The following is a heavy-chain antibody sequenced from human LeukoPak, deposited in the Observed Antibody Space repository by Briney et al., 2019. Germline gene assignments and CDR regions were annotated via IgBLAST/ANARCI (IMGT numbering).Heavy chain of an antibody. CDR3: ARDPGSMVRGAPRYNWFDP. V-gene: IGHV3-21*01. J-gene: IGHJ5*02. CDR1: GFTFSSYS. D-gene: IGHD3-10*01. CDR2: ISSSSTYI. Sequence: PGGSLRLSCAASGFTFSSYSMNWVRQAPGKGLEWVSSISSSSTYIYYADSVKGRFTISRDNAKNSLYLQMNSLRAEDTAVYYCARDPGSMVRGAPRYNWFDPWGQGTLVTVSS.